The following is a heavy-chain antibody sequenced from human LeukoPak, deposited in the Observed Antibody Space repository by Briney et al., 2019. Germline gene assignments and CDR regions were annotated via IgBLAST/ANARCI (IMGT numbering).Heavy chain of an antibody. Sequence: GASVKVSCKASGYTFTSYGISWVRQAPGQGLEWMGWISAYNGNTNYAQKLQGRVTMTTDTSTSTAYMELRSLRPDDTAVYYCARRDGDRIYGMDVWGQGTTVTVSS. CDR1: GYTFTSYG. J-gene: IGHJ6*02. CDR2: ISAYNGNT. CDR3: ARRDGDRIYGMDV. V-gene: IGHV1-18*01.